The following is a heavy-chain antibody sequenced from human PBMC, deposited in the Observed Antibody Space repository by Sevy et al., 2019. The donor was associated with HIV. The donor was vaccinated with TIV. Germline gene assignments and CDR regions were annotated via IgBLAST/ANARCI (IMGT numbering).Heavy chain of an antibody. CDR3: ARDREFYDHGEYGPTSAPDL. J-gene: IGHJ5*02. Sequence: GGSLRLSCEASGFPFTNHGVHWVRQAPGKGLAWVALMWFDGSNKYYAVSVKGRFTVSRDDSKNTLYLQMNSLRADDTAIYYCARDREFYDHGEYGPTSAPDLWGQGTLVTVS. V-gene: IGHV3-33*08. D-gene: IGHD4-17*01. CDR1: GFPFTNHG. CDR2: MWFDGSNK.